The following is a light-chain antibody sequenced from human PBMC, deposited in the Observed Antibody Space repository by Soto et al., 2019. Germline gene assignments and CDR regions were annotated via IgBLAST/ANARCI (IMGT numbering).Light chain of an antibody. Sequence: EIVMTQSPASLSVSPGDGATLSCRASQTVASNLAWYQQKPGQGPRLLIHGASTRAAGVPARFSGSGSGTEFTLTISSLQSEDFEVYYCQQYHNWPPQYTFGQGTKLQIK. CDR3: QQYHNWPPQYT. V-gene: IGKV3-15*01. CDR2: GAS. J-gene: IGKJ2*01. CDR1: QTVASN.